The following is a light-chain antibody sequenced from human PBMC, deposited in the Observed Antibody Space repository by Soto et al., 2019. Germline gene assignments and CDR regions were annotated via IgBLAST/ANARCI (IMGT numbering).Light chain of an antibody. CDR1: ISNLGTNY. V-gene: IGLV1-47*01. Sequence: QAVVTQPPSASGTPGQRVTISCSGSISNLGTNYLSWYQQVPGMAPKLLIYSDTQRPSGVPDRFSGSKSGTSASLAISGLRSDDEADYYCATWRDSVSGVMFGGGTKLTVL. CDR3: ATWRDSVSGVM. CDR2: SDT. J-gene: IGLJ3*02.